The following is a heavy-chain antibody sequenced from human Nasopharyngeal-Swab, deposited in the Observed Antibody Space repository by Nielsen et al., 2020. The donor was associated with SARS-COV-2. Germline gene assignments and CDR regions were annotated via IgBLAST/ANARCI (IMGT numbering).Heavy chain of an antibody. J-gene: IGHJ5*02. V-gene: IGHV4-59*08. CDR2: IAYSGNT. Sequence: SETLSLTCTVSGGSVGNYYWSWIPQPPGKGLEWLGYIAYSGNTNYNPSLKSRVTISVDTSKNQCSLRLTSINAADTAIYYCASLPYCISDACYPIDLWGQGTLVTVSS. D-gene: IGHD2-2*01. CDR3: ASLPYCISDACYPIDL. CDR1: GGSVGNYY.